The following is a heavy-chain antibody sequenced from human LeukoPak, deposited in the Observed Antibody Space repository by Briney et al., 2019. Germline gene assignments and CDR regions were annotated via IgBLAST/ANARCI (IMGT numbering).Heavy chain of an antibody. Sequence: SETLSLTCTVSGGSISSYYWSWIRQPPGKGLEWIGYIYYSGSTYYNPSLKSRVTMSVDTSKNQFSLKLSSVTAADTAVYYCARGSSGYYFGEYYYYGMDVWGQGTTVTVSS. CDR2: IYYSGST. V-gene: IGHV4-59*12. J-gene: IGHJ6*02. D-gene: IGHD3-22*01. CDR1: GGSISSYY. CDR3: ARGSSGYYFGEYYYYGMDV.